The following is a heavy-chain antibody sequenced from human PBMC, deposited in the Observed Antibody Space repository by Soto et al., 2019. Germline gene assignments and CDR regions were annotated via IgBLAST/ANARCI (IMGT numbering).Heavy chain of an antibody. CDR3: ARDLSWFGELLPFDP. Sequence: GGSLRLSCAASGFTFSSYSMNWVRQAPGKGLEWVSSISSSSSYIYYADSVKGRFTISRDNAKNSLYLQMNSLRAEDTAVYYCARDLSWFGELLPFDPWGQGTLVTVSS. CDR1: GFTFSSYS. J-gene: IGHJ5*02. V-gene: IGHV3-21*01. D-gene: IGHD3-10*01. CDR2: ISSSSSYI.